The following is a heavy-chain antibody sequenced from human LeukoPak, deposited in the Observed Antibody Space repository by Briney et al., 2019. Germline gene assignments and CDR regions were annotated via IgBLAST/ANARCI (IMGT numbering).Heavy chain of an antibody. D-gene: IGHD5-24*01. Sequence: GGSLRLSCAASGFTFISYGMHWVRQAPGKGLEWVAFIRYDGSNKYYTDSVKGRFTISRDNSKNTLSLQMNSLRVEDTAVYYCARDLGMGTRIDFWGQGTLVTVSS. CDR2: IRYDGSNK. CDR3: ARDLGMGTRIDF. CDR1: GFTFISYG. J-gene: IGHJ4*02. V-gene: IGHV3-30*02.